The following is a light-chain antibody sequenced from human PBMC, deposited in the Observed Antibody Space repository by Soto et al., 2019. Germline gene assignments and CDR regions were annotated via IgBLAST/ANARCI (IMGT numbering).Light chain of an antibody. V-gene: IGKV3-15*01. J-gene: IGKJ4*01. CDR2: GVS. Sequence: EILMTQSPATLSLSPGYSDTLCCSASHRVSSYLAWYQQKPGQAPRLLIYGVSTRANGVPARFSGSGSGTVFTLTISSLQSGDFAVYYCQQYNNWPLTFGGGTKVDIK. CDR3: QQYNNWPLT. CDR1: HRVSSY.